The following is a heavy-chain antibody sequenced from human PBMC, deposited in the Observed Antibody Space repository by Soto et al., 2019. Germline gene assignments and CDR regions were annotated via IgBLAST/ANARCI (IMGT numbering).Heavy chain of an antibody. Sequence: QVQLVQSGAEVKKPGASVKVSCKASGYTFTSYDINWVRQATGQGLEWMGWMNPNSGNTGYAQKFQGRVTMTRNTSISTAYMELSSLRYEDTAVCSCARETSGSYRLDYWGQGTLVTFSS. CDR3: ARETSGSYRLDY. J-gene: IGHJ4*02. CDR1: GYTFTSYD. V-gene: IGHV1-8*01. D-gene: IGHD1-26*01. CDR2: MNPNSGNT.